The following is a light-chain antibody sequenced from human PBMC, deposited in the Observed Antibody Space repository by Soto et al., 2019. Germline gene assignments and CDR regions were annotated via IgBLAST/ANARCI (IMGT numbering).Light chain of an antibody. CDR3: QQYGTWT. Sequence: EIVLAQSPGTLSLSPGERATLSCKTSQSVSSSYLAWYQQKPGQAPRLLIYGASSRATGIPDRFSGSGSGTDFTLTISRLEPEDFAVYYCQQYGTWTFRQGTKVDIK. CDR1: QSVSSSY. J-gene: IGKJ1*01. CDR2: GAS. V-gene: IGKV3-20*01.